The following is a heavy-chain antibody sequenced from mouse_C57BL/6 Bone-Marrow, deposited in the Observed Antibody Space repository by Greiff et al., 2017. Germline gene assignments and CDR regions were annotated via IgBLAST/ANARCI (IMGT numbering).Heavy chain of an antibody. V-gene: IGHV1-58*01. Sequence: VQLQQSGAELVRPGSSVKMSCTTSGYTFTSYGINWVKQTPGQGLEWIGYIYIGNGYTEYNEKFKGKATLTSDTSSSTAYMQLSSLTSEDSAIYFCARTRITTVVATGDFDVWGTGTTVTVSS. CDR3: ARTRITTVVATGDFDV. CDR2: IYIGNGYT. D-gene: IGHD1-1*01. J-gene: IGHJ1*03. CDR1: GYTFTSYG.